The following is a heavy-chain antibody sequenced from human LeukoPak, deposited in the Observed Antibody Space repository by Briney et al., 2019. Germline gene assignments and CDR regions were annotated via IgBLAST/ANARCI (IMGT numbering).Heavy chain of an antibody. CDR1: GGSFSGYY. Sequence: SETLSLTCAVYGGSFSGYYWSWIRQPPGRGLEWIGEINHSGSTNYNPSLKSRVIISVDTSKNQFSLKLSSVTAADTAVYYCARHSGWGENNWFDPWGQGTLVTVSS. CDR2: INHSGST. V-gene: IGHV4-34*01. CDR3: ARHSGWGENNWFDP. D-gene: IGHD6-19*01. J-gene: IGHJ5*02.